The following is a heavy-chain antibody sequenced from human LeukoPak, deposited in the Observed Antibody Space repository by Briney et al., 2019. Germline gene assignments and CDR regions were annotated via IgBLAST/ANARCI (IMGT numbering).Heavy chain of an antibody. V-gene: IGHV4-4*07. CDR3: ARWSPTHDASDI. Sequence: SETLSLTCTVSGGSISNYYWNWIRQPAGKGLGWIGRIYISGSTNYNPSLKSRVTMSVDTSKNQFSLKLSSVTAADTAVYYCARWSPTHDASDIWGQGTMVSVSS. CDR2: IYISGST. D-gene: IGHD1-26*01. J-gene: IGHJ3*02. CDR1: GGSISNYY.